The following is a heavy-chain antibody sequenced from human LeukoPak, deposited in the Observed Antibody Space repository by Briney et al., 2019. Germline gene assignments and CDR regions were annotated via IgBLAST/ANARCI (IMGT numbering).Heavy chain of an antibody. V-gene: IGHV3-11*03. CDR1: GFTFSDYY. J-gene: IGHJ3*02. CDR2: VSTSSSDT. D-gene: IGHD3-10*01. CDR3: ASLVRHFKGAFDI. Sequence: PGGSLRLSCAASGFTFSDYYMTWIRQAPGKGLEWLTYVSTSSSDTRYADSVKGRFTISRDNAKNSLYLQMNSLRAEDTALYYCASLVRHFKGAFDIWGQGTMVTVSS.